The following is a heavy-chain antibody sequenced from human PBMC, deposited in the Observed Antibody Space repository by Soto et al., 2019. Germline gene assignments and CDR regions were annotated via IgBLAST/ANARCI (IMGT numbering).Heavy chain of an antibody. CDR2: INPNSGGT. CDR3: ASVLTFWSGMDV. Sequence: ASVKVSCKASGYTFTGYYMHWVRQAPGQGLEWMGWINPNSGGTNYAQKFQGRVTMTRDTSISTAYMELSRLRSDDTAVYCCASVLTFWSGMDVWGQGTTVTVSS. V-gene: IGHV1-2*02. J-gene: IGHJ6*02. D-gene: IGHD2-8*02. CDR1: GYTFTGYY.